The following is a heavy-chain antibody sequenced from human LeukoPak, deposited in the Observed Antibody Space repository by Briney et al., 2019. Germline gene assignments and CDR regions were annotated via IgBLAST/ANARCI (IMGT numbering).Heavy chain of an antibody. Sequence: ASVKVSCKAFGYTFTGYYMHWVRQAPGQGLEWMGWINPNSGGTNYAQKFQGRVTMTRDTSISTAYMELSRLRSDDTAVYYCATRYSSSWSFDYWGQGTLVTVSS. CDR1: GYTFTGYY. CDR3: ATRYSSSWSFDY. V-gene: IGHV1-2*02. J-gene: IGHJ4*02. CDR2: INPNSGGT. D-gene: IGHD6-13*01.